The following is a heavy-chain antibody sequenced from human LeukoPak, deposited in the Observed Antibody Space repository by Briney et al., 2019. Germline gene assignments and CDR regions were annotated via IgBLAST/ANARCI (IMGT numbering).Heavy chain of an antibody. CDR3: AKDQIEGSYYYGSGEY. Sequence: GGSLRLSCAASGFTFSSYGMSWVRQAPGKGLEWVSAISGSGGSTYYADSVKGRFTISRDNSKNTLYLQMNSLRAEDTAVYYCAKDQIEGSYYYGSGEYWGQGTLVTVSS. J-gene: IGHJ4*02. CDR1: GFTFSSYG. CDR2: ISGSGGST. D-gene: IGHD3-10*01. V-gene: IGHV3-23*01.